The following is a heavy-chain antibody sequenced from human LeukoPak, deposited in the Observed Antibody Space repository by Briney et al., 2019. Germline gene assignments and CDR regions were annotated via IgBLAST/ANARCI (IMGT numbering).Heavy chain of an antibody. CDR2: VSYGGIT. CDR3: ARHKWLGVVSPYSDY. Sequence: PSETLSLTCTVSGGSITNSSYSWGWVRQPPGKGLEWIGIVSYGGITHYNPSLRSRSYISVDTSRNQFSLKLSSVTAADTAVYYCARHKWLGVVSPYSDYWGQGTLVTVSS. V-gene: IGHV4-39*01. J-gene: IGHJ4*02. D-gene: IGHD3-22*01. CDR1: GGSITNSSYS.